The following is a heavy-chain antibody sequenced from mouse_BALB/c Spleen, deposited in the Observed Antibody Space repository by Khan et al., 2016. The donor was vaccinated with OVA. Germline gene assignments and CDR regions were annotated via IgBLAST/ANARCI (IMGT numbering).Heavy chain of an antibody. Sequence: QVQLKESGPGLVQPSQSLSITCTVSGFSLTNYGVHWVRQSPGKGLEWLGVIWSGGITYYNATFISRLCIRKDISKRQVFFKMNSLQANDTAIYYCEKNRIGYFDYWGQGTTLTVSA. J-gene: IGHJ2*01. CDR1: GFSLTNYG. CDR2: IWSGGIT. CDR3: EKNRIGYFDY. V-gene: IGHV2-2*02.